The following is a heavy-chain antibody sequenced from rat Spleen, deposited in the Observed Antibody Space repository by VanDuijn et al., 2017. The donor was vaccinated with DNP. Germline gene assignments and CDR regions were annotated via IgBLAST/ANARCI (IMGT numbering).Heavy chain of an antibody. D-gene: IGHD1-1*01. CDR1: GFTFSDYW. CDR2: ITNSGDAA. J-gene: IGHJ2*01. Sequence: EVQLVESGGGSVQPGRSLKLSCAASGFTFSDYWMTWIRQVPGKGLEWIVSITNSGDAAYYQDSVKGRFTISRENARNTLYLQMNRMRSDDTATYYCARDYRGNDYWGRGVMVTVSS. CDR3: ARDYRGNDY. V-gene: IGHV5-31*01.